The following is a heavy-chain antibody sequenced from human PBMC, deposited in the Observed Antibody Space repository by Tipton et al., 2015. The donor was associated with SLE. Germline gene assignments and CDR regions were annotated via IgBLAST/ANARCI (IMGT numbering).Heavy chain of an antibody. D-gene: IGHD6-6*01. CDR2: IYYSGST. CDR1: GGSISSYY. CDR3: ARLPGYSSSSAYYYGMDV. Sequence: TLSLTCTVSGGSISSYYWSWIRQPPGKGLEWIGYIYYSGSTNYNPSLKSRVTISVDTSKNQFSLKLSSVTAADTAVYYCARLPGYSSSSAYYYGMDVWDQGP. V-gene: IGHV4-59*08. J-gene: IGHJ6*02.